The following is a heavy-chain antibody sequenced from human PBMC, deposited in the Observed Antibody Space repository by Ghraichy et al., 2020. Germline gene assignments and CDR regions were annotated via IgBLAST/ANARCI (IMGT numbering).Heavy chain of an antibody. Sequence: GGSLRLSCAASGFTFGSHGMNWVRQAPGKGLEWVSYISGGSSTIYYADSVKGRFTISRDNAKDSLFLQMSGLRDEDTAVYYCASRAYCYGGTCYSDGLHVDYWGQGALVTVSS. CDR1: GFTFGSHG. D-gene: IGHD2-15*01. CDR2: ISGGSSTI. CDR3: ASRAYCYGGTCYSDGLHVDY. V-gene: IGHV3-48*02. J-gene: IGHJ4*02.